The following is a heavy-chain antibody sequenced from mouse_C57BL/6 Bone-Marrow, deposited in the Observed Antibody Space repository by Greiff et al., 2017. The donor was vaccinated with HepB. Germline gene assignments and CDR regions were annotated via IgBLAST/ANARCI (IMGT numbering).Heavy chain of an antibody. CDR1: GFTFSSYA. CDR3: AREGLGRPFAY. J-gene: IGHJ3*01. D-gene: IGHD4-1*01. CDR2: ISDGGSYT. V-gene: IGHV5-4*01. Sequence: DVMLVESGGGLVKPGGSLKLSCAASGFTFSSYAMSWVRQTPEKRLEWVATISDGGSYTYYPDNVKGRFTISRDNAKNNLYLQMSHLKSEDTAMYYCAREGLGRPFAYWGQGTLVTVSA.